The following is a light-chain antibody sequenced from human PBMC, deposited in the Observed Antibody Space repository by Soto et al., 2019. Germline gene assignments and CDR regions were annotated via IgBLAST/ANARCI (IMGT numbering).Light chain of an antibody. V-gene: IGKV1-39*01. J-gene: IGKJ5*01. CDR3: QQSYSTPQT. Sequence: DVQMTQSPSSLSASVGDRVTITCRASQSITRHLNWYQQKPGKAPRLLIYSASSLQSGVPSRFSGSGSGTDFILTISSLQPEDFTTYYCQQSYSTPQTFGQGTRLEIK. CDR2: SAS. CDR1: QSITRH.